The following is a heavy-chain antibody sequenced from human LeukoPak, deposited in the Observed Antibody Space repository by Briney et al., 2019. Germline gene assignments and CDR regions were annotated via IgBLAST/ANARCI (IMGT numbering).Heavy chain of an antibody. Sequence: ASVKVSCKASGYTFTGYYMHWVRQAPGQGLEWMGWINPNSGGTNYAQKFQGRVTMTRDTSISTACMELSRLRSDDTAVYYCARVTYSSSWYGGPGDDYWGQGTLVTVSS. CDR1: GYTFTGYY. V-gene: IGHV1-2*02. D-gene: IGHD6-13*01. CDR3: ARVTYSSSWYGGPGDDY. J-gene: IGHJ4*02. CDR2: INPNSGGT.